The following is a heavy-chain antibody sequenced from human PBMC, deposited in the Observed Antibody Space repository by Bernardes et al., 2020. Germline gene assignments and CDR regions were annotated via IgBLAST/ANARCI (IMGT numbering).Heavy chain of an antibody. J-gene: IGHJ3*02. Sequence: GRSLRLSCAASGFTFSSYDMHWVRQLKGEGLEWVSAIGIAGDTHYPGSVKGRFTISREDAKNSLYLQMNSLRAGDTAVYYCVRGGIPVSGIDAFDIWGQGTVVTVFS. CDR2: IGIAGDT. V-gene: IGHV3-13*01. CDR3: VRGGIPVSGIDAFDI. D-gene: IGHD6-19*01. CDR1: GFTFSSYD.